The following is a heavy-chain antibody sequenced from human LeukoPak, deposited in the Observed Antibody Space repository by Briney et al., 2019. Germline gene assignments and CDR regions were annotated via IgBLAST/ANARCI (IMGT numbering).Heavy chain of an antibody. CDR1: GFTVSSNY. J-gene: IGHJ4*02. V-gene: IGHV3-53*01. CDR2: IYSGGST. CDR3: ARDRRDEDYFDY. Sequence: GGSLRLSCAASGFTVSSNYMSWVRQAPGKGLEWVSVIYSGGSTYYADSVKGRFTISRDNSKNTLYLQMNSLRAEDTAVYYCARDRRDEDYFDYWGQGTLVTVSS.